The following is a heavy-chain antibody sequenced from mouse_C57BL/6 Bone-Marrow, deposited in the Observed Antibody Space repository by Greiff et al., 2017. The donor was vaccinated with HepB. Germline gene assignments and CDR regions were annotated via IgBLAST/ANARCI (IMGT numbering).Heavy chain of an antibody. Sequence: EVQLQESGPGLVKPSQSLSLTCSVTGYSITSGYYWNWIRQFPGNKLEWMGYISYDGSNNYNPSLKNRISITRDTSKNQFFLKLKSVTTEDTATYYCARERLYLYAMDYWGQGTSVTVSS. J-gene: IGHJ4*01. CDR2: ISYDGSN. V-gene: IGHV3-6*01. CDR1: GYSITSGYY. CDR3: ARERLYLYAMDY. D-gene: IGHD5-1*01.